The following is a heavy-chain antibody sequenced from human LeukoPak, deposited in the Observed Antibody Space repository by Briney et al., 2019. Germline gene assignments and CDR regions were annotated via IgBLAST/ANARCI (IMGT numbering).Heavy chain of an antibody. J-gene: IGHJ6*03. Sequence: SVKVSCKASGGTFSSYAISWVRQAPGQGLEWMGGIIPIFGTANYAQKFQGRVTITADKSTSTAYMELSSLRSEDTAVYYCAKTRSGYAGDYYYYMDVWGKGTTVTISS. CDR3: AKTRSGYAGDYYYYMDV. CDR1: GGTFSSYA. CDR2: IIPIFGTA. D-gene: IGHD5-12*01. V-gene: IGHV1-69*06.